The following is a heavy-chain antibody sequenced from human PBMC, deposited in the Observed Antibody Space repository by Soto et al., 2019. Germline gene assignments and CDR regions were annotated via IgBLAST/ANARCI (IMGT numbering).Heavy chain of an antibody. Sequence: PSETLSLTCTVSGGSISSYYWSWTRQPPGKGLEWIGYIYYSGSTNYNPSLKSRVTISVDTSKNQFSLKLSSVTAADTAVYFCGRHSRDDYSHGGSGIPDSWGPGTLVTVSS. CDR2: IYYSGST. J-gene: IGHJ4*02. D-gene: IGHD4-4*01. V-gene: IGHV4-59*08. CDR1: GGSISSYY. CDR3: GRHSRDDYSHGGSGIPDS.